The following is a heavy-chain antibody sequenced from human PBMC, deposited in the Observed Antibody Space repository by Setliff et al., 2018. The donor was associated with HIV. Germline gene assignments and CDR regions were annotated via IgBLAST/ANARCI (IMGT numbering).Heavy chain of an antibody. CDR3: ARDPGRYNGMDV. CDR1: GGSFSGYY. CDR2: INHSGST. D-gene: IGHD1-20*01. Sequence: SETLSLTCAVYGGSFSGYYWSWIRQPPGKGLEWIGEINHSGSTNYNPSLKSRVTISVDTSKNQFSLKLSSVTAADTAVYYCARDPGRYNGMDVWGQGTTVTVSS. V-gene: IGHV4-34*01. J-gene: IGHJ6*02.